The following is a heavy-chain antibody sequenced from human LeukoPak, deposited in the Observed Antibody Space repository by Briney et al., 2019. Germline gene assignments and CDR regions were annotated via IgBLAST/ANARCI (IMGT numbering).Heavy chain of an antibody. CDR2: IIPILGIA. J-gene: IGHJ4*02. V-gene: IGHV1-69*04. CDR1: GGTFSSYA. Sequence: SVKVSCKASGGTFSSYAISWVRQAPGQGLEWMGRIIPILGIANYAQKFQGRVTITADKSTSTAYMELSSLRSEDTAVYYCARGLYYDILTGYYPFDYWGQGTLVTVSS. D-gene: IGHD3-9*01. CDR3: ARGLYYDILTGYYPFDY.